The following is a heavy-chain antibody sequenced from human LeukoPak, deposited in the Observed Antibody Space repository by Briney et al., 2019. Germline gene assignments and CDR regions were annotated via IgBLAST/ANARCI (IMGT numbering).Heavy chain of an antibody. CDR2: ISYVGSNK. J-gene: IGHJ4*02. D-gene: IGHD3-10*01. Sequence: PGGSLRLSCLASGFTFSNYAMNWVRQAPGKGLEWVAVISYVGSNKYYADSVKGRFTISRDNSKNTLYLQMNSLRAEDTAVYYCAREVPPTELWFGDSGFDYWGQGTLVTVSS. CDR3: AREVPPTELWFGDSGFDY. V-gene: IGHV3-30-3*01. CDR1: GFTFSNYA.